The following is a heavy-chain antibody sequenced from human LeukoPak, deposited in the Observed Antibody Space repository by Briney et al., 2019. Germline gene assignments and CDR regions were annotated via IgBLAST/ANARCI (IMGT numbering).Heavy chain of an antibody. Sequence: PSETLSLTCTVSGGSISSGGYYWSWIRQHPGKGLEWIGYIYYSGSTYYNPSLKSRVTISVDTSKNQFSLKLSSVTAADTAVYYCARHETSVVPAAHYMDVWGKGTTVTVSS. V-gene: IGHV4-31*03. CDR2: IYYSGST. CDR3: ARHETSVVPAAHYMDV. CDR1: GGSISSGGYY. D-gene: IGHD2-2*01. J-gene: IGHJ6*03.